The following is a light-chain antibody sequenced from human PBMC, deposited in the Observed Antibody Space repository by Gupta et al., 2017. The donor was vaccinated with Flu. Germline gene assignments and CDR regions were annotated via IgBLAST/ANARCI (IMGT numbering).Light chain of an antibody. J-gene: IGKJ3*01. V-gene: IGKV1-5*03. CDR1: QSISSW. CDR3: QQYNSYPFT. Sequence: DTQMTQSPSTLPASVADRATITCRANQSISSWLAWYQQKPGKAPKLLIYKASSLESGVPSSFSGSGSGTEFTLTISSLQPDDFATYYCQQYNSYPFTFGPGTKVDIK. CDR2: KAS.